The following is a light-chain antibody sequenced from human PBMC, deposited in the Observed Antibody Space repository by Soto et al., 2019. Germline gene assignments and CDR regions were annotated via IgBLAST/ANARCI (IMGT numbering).Light chain of an antibody. CDR2: VNS. CDR1: RSNIGAGYD. Sequence: QPVLTQPPSVSGAPGQRVTISCTGSRSNIGAGYDVHWYQQLPGTAPKLLIYVNSNRPSGVPDRFSGSKSGTSASLAITGLQAEDEADYYCQSYDSSLSGYVVFGGGTKLTVL. CDR3: QSYDSSLSGYVV. V-gene: IGLV1-40*01. J-gene: IGLJ2*01.